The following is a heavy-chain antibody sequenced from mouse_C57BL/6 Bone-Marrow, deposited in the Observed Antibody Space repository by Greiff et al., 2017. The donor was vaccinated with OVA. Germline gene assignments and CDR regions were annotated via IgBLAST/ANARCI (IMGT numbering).Heavy chain of an antibody. CDR1: GYAFSSSW. CDR2: IYPGDGDT. CDR3: AREGGPDD. D-gene: IGHD1-1*02. Sequence: QVQLKESGPELVKPGASVKISCKASGYAFSSSWMNWVKQRPGKGLEWIGRIYPGDGDTNYNGKFKGKATLTADKSSSTIYMQLSSLTSEDAAVYFCAREGGPDDWGKGTTLTVSS. V-gene: IGHV1-82*01. J-gene: IGHJ2*01.